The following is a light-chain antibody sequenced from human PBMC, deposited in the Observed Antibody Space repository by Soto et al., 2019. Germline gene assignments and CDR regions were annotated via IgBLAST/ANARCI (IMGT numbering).Light chain of an antibody. CDR2: EGS. V-gene: IGLV2-14*02. J-gene: IGLJ7*01. Sequence: QSALTQPASVSGSPGQSITISCTGTSSDVGGYDLVSWYQQHPGKAPKLIIYEGSKRPSGISNRFSGSKSGNTASLIISGLQGDDEGDYYCCSYTSRNTWVFGGGTQLTVL. CDR1: SSDVGGYDL. CDR3: CSYTSRNTWV.